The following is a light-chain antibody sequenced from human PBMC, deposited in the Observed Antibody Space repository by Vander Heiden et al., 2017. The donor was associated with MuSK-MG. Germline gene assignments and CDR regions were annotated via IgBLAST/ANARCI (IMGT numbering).Light chain of an antibody. CDR1: QSVLYSSNNKNY. Sequence: DIVMTQSPDSLAVSLGERATINCKSSQSVLYSSNNKNYLAWYQQKRGQHPKVLIYWASTRESGVPDRFGGSGSGTDFTLTISRLQAEDVAVYYCQQDHSPPWTFGQGTKVEIK. CDR2: WAS. J-gene: IGKJ1*01. CDR3: QQDHSPPWT. V-gene: IGKV4-1*01.